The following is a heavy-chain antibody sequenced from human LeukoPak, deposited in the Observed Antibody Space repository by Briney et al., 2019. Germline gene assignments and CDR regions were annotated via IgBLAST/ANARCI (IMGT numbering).Heavy chain of an antibody. Sequence: KPGGSLRLSCEASGFSFSDAWMTWVRQAPGKGLEWVGRVKGRTDGGTKEYAVPVNGRFSVSRDDSRNMLYLQMNSLTTEDTGIYYCTTRGYWGQGTPVTVSS. D-gene: IGHD3-10*01. CDR2: VKGRTDGGTK. CDR3: TTRGY. J-gene: IGHJ4*02. V-gene: IGHV3-15*01. CDR1: GFSFSDAW.